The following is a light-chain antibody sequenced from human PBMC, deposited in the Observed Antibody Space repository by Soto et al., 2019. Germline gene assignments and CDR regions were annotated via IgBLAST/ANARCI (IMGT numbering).Light chain of an antibody. CDR2: GSS. Sequence: EIVMTQSPATLSVSPGERATLSCRASQSVSSNLAWYQQKPGQAPRLLIYGSSTRATGIPARFSGSGSATAFTLTIRSMQSEYFTVYYCQLYNNWCTFGQGNNVQI. CDR1: QSVSSN. J-gene: IGKJ1*01. CDR3: QLYNNWCT. V-gene: IGKV3-15*01.